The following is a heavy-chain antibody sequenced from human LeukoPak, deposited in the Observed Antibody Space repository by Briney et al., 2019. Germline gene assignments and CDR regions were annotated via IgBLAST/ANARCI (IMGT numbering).Heavy chain of an antibody. CDR2: ICYSGST. J-gene: IGHJ3*02. V-gene: IGHV4-59*01. CDR3: ARWVAGAFDI. D-gene: IGHD2-15*01. Sequence: SETLSLTCTVSGGSISSYYWSWIRQPPGKGLEWIGYICYSGSTNYNPSLKSRVTISVDTSKNQFSLKLSSVTAADTAVYYCARWVAGAFDIWGQGTMVTVSS. CDR1: GGSISSYY.